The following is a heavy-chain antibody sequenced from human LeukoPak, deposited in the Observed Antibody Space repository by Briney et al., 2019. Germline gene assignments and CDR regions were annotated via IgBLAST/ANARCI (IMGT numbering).Heavy chain of an antibody. CDR1: GYTLTELS. J-gene: IGHJ3*02. V-gene: IGHV1-24*01. CDR2: FDPEDGET. Sequence: ASVKVSCKVSGYTLTELSMHWVRQAPGRGLEWMGGFDPEDGETIYAQKFQGRVTMTEDTPTDTAYMELSSLRSEDTAVYYCATALIPYCSSTSCYYAFDIWGQGTMVTVSS. CDR3: ATALIPYCSSTSCYYAFDI. D-gene: IGHD2-2*01.